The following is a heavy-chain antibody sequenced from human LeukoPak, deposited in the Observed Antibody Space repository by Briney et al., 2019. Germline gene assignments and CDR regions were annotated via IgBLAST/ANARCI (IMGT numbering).Heavy chain of an antibody. CDR2: ISGSGGST. D-gene: IGHD3-10*01. CDR1: GFTFSSYA. V-gene: IGHV3-23*01. J-gene: IGHJ6*02. Sequence: GGSLRLSCAASGFTFSSYAMSWVRQAPGKGLEWVSAISGSGGSTYYADSVKGRFTISRDNSKNTLYLQMNSMRAEDTAVYYCAKEKETYYHGSGSYFPSYYYYGMDVWGQGTTVTVSS. CDR3: AKEKETYYHGSGSYFPSYYYYGMDV.